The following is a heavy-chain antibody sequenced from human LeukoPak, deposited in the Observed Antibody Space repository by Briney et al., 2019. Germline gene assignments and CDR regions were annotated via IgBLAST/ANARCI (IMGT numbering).Heavy chain of an antibody. V-gene: IGHV4-34*01. CDR3: ARRAMTPGYSSGWTVDYYYYYGMDV. CDR1: GGSFSGYY. Sequence: SETLSLTCAVYGGSFSGYYWSWTRQPPGKGLEWIGEINHSGSTNYNPSLKSRVTISVDTSKNQFSLKLSSVTAADTAVYYCARRAMTPGYSSGWTVDYYYYYGMDVWGQGTTVTVSS. J-gene: IGHJ6*02. D-gene: IGHD6-19*01. CDR2: INHSGST.